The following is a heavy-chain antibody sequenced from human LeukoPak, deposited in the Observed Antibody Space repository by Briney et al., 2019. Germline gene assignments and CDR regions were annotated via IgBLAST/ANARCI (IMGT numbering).Heavy chain of an antibody. CDR1: GGSISSGGYY. CDR2: IYHSGST. D-gene: IGHD1-26*01. J-gene: IGHJ3*02. CDR3: ARDRPGTPAFDI. V-gene: IGHV4-30-2*01. Sequence: SETLSLTCTVSGGSISSGGYYWSWIRQPPGKGLEWIGYIYHSGSTYYNPSLKSRVTISVDRSKNQFSLKLSSVTAADTAVYYCARDRPGTPAFDIWGQGTMVTVSS.